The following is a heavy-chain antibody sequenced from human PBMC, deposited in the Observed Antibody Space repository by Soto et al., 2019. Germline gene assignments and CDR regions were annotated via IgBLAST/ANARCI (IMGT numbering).Heavy chain of an antibody. CDR3: EKELIAYGVFDY. CDR2: ISGGSVTI. J-gene: IGHJ4*02. D-gene: IGHD2-8*01. Sequence: EVHLLESGGGFVQPGGSLRLSCAASGFTFTSCVMGWVRQAPGKGLEWVAAISGGSVTIYYADSVKGRCTISRDNSKNALYLEMNSLRAEDTAVYYCEKELIAYGVFDYWGQGTLVTVSS. CDR1: GFTFTSCV. V-gene: IGHV3-23*01.